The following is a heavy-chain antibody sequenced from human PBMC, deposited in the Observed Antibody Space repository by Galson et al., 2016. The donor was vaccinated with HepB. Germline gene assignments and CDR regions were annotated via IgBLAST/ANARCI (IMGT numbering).Heavy chain of an antibody. CDR1: GFTFSSYS. Sequence: SLRLSCAASGFTFSSYSMNWVRQAPGKGLEWVSYIDSSGSTIYYADSVQGRFTISRDNAKNSLSLQMNSLRDEDTAVYYCARDDLDPLVPFDYWGQGTLVTVSS. CDR3: ARDDLDPLVPFDY. CDR2: IDSSGSTI. J-gene: IGHJ4*02. D-gene: IGHD3/OR15-3a*01. V-gene: IGHV3-48*02.